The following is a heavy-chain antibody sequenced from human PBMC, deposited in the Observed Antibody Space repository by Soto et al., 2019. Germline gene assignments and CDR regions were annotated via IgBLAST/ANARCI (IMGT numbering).Heavy chain of an antibody. V-gene: IGHV5-51*01. CDR3: AIPIAAAGSDAFDI. D-gene: IGHD6-13*01. Sequence: GESLRISCKGSGYSFTSYWIGWVRQMPGKGLEWIGIIYPGDSDTRYSPSFQGQVTISADKSISTAYLQWSSLKASDTAMYYCAIPIAAAGSDAFDIWGQGTMVTVSS. CDR1: GYSFTSYW. J-gene: IGHJ3*02. CDR2: IYPGDSDT.